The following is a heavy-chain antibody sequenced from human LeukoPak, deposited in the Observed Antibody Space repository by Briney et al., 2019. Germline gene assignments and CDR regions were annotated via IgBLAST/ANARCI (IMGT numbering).Heavy chain of an antibody. CDR1: GFTFSSYS. D-gene: IGHD5-18*01. J-gene: IGHJ6*03. CDR3: ARPPDTYYYYMDV. V-gene: IGHV3-21*01. CDR2: ISSSSSYI. Sequence: PGGSLRLSCAASGFTFSSYSMNWVRQAPGKGLEWVSSISSSSSYIYYADSVKGRFTISRDNAKNSLYLQMNSLRAEDTAVYYCARPPDTYYYYMDVWGKGTTVTVSS.